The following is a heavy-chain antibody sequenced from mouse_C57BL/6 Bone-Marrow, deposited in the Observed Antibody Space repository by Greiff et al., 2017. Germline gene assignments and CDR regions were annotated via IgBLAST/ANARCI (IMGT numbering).Heavy chain of an antibody. CDR2: ISNLAYSI. V-gene: IGHV5-15*01. D-gene: IGHD4-1*01. Sequence: EVMLVESGGGLVQPGGSLKLSCAASGFPFSDYGMAWVRQAPRKGPEWVAFISNLAYSIYYADAVTGRFTISRENAKNTLYLEMSSLRSEDTAMYYCARRAGTNYAMDYWGQGTSVTVSS. CDR3: ARRAGTNYAMDY. CDR1: GFPFSDYG. J-gene: IGHJ4*01.